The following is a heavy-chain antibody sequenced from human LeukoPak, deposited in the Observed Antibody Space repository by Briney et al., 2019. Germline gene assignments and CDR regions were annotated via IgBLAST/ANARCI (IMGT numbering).Heavy chain of an antibody. Sequence: GGSLRLSCAASGFTFSSYWMSWVRQAPGKGLEWVANIKQDGSEKYYVDSVKGRFTISRDNAKNSLYLQMNSLRAEDMALYYCAKAMGDSSSFYYFDYWGQGTLVTVSS. V-gene: IGHV3-7*03. CDR1: GFTFSSYW. J-gene: IGHJ4*02. CDR3: AKAMGDSSSFYYFDY. CDR2: IKQDGSEK. D-gene: IGHD6-19*01.